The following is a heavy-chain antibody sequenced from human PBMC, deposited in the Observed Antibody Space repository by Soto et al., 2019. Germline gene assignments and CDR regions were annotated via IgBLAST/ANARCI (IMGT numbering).Heavy chain of an antibody. V-gene: IGHV3-23*01. CDR3: AKLQADRNGPGAYFDY. CDR2: ISGSGGST. CDR1: GFTFSSYA. Sequence: EVQLLESGGGLVQPGGSLSLSCAASGFTFSSYAMSWVRQAPGKGLECVSAISGSGGSTAYVDSVKGRFTISRDNSKNTLDLKMNSLRAADTAVYYCAKLQADRNGPGAYFDYCGQGTLVTVSS. J-gene: IGHJ4*02. D-gene: IGHD2-8*01.